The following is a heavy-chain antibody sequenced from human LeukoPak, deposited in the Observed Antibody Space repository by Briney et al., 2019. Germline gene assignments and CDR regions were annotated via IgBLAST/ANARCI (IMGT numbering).Heavy chain of an antibody. CDR3: AKDLGELQVWYFDY. Sequence: GGSLRLSCAASGFTFDDYAMHWVRQAPGKGLEWASGISWNSGSIGYADSVKGRFTISRDNAKNSLYLQMNSLRAEDTALYYCAKDLGELQVWYFDYWGQGTLVTVSS. CDR2: ISWNSGSI. CDR1: GFTFDDYA. D-gene: IGHD3-10*01. J-gene: IGHJ4*02. V-gene: IGHV3-9*01.